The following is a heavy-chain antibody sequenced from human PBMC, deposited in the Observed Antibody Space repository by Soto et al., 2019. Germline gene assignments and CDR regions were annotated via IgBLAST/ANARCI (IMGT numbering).Heavy chain of an antibody. V-gene: IGHV1-69*01. CDR2: DSPFFGTS. J-gene: IGHJ6*02. Sequence: QVQLVQSGAEVKKPGSSVKVSCEASGGTFSSYPINWVRQAPGQGLEWMGGDSPFFGTSNYAQKFQGRVTITADDSTSTAYMELRSLRSEDTAVYYCARVGHITNYGMAVWGQGTTVTVSS. CDR1: GGTFSSYP. D-gene: IGHD1-26*01. CDR3: ARVGHITNYGMAV.